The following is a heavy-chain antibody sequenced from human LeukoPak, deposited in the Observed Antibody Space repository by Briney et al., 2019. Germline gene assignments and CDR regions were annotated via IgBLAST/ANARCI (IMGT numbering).Heavy chain of an antibody. CDR2: ISGSSSYI. CDR3: ARDRDSSSSLFVLDY. Sequence: KAGGSLRLSCAASGFTFSSYSMNWVRQAPGKGLEWVSSISGSSSYIYYADSVKGRFTISRDNAKNSLYLEMNSLRAEDTAVYYCARDRDSSSSLFVLDYWGQGTLVSVSS. V-gene: IGHV3-21*01. D-gene: IGHD6-6*01. CDR1: GFTFSSYS. J-gene: IGHJ4*02.